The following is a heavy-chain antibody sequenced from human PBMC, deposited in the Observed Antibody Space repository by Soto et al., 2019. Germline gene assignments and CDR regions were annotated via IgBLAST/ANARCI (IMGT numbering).Heavy chain of an antibody. V-gene: IGHV3-66*01. Sequence: EVQLVESGGGLVQPGGSIRLSCAASGFTVSSNYMSWVRQAPGKGLEWVSVIQRGGSTYYADTVKGRFTISRDNSKNTCYLQINSLRAEDTAVYYCGRDGVHCSDVSCYGVPMDVWAKGPRSPSP. CDR1: GFTVSSNY. J-gene: IGHJ6*03. D-gene: IGHD2-15*01. CDR2: IQRGGST. CDR3: GRDGVHCSDVSCYGVPMDV.